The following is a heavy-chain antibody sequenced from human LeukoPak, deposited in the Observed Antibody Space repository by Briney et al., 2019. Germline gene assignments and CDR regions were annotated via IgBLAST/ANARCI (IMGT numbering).Heavy chain of an antibody. CDR3: ARIPGSSSCD. CDR1: GGTFSSYA. J-gene: IGHJ4*02. Sequence: ASVMVSCKASGGTFSSYAISWVRQAPGQGLEWMGGIIPIFGTANYAQKFQGRVTITADESTSTAYMELSSLRSEDTAVYYCARIPGSSSCDWGQGTLVTVSS. CDR2: IIPIFGTA. V-gene: IGHV1-69*13. D-gene: IGHD6-13*01.